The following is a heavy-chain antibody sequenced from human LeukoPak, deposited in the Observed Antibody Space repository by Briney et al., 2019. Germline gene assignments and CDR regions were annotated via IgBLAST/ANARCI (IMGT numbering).Heavy chain of an antibody. CDR3: AKDNTRYSSGWYWN. CDR1: GFTFSGYG. J-gene: IGHJ4*02. CDR2: ISGSGGTT. Sequence: PGGSLRLSCAASGFTFSGYGIYWVRQAPGKGLEWVSGISGSGGTTYYADSVKGRFTISRDNSKNTLYLQMNSLRAEDTAVYYCAKDNTRYSSGWYWNWGQGTLVTVSS. D-gene: IGHD6-19*01. V-gene: IGHV3-23*01.